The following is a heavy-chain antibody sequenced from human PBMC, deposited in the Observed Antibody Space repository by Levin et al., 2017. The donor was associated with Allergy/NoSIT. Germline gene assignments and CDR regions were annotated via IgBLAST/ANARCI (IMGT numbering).Heavy chain of an antibody. V-gene: IGHV1-8*01. J-gene: IGHJ6*02. CDR2: MNPNSGNT. CDR3: ARGAYSSSPRAYYYYYGMDV. CDR1: GYTFTSYD. Sequence: GESLKISCKASGYTFTSYDINWVRQATGQGLEWMGWMNPNSGNTGYAQKLQGRVTMTRNTSISTAYMELSSLRSEDTAVYYCARGAYSSSPRAYYYYYGMDVWGQGTTVTVSS. D-gene: IGHD6-6*01.